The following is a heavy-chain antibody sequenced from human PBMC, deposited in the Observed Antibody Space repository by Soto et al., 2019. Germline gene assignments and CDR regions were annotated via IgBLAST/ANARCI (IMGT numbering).Heavy chain of an antibody. Sequence: EVQLVESGGGLVQPGRSLRLSCAASGFTFDDYAMHWVRQAPGKGLEWVSGISWSSSSIGYADSVKGRFTISRDNAKNSLYLQMNSQRPEDTALYFCTKDVKSGVTTPISGFERWGQGTMVTVSS. D-gene: IGHD4-17*01. CDR1: GFTFDDYA. CDR3: TKDVKSGVTTPISGFER. CDR2: ISWSSSSI. J-gene: IGHJ3*01. V-gene: IGHV3-9*01.